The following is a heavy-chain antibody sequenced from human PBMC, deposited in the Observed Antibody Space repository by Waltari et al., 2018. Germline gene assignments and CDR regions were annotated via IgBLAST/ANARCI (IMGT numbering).Heavy chain of an antibody. CDR3: AKDRHQLIEEGFLLALDP. Sequence: QVQLVQSGAEVKKHGASLKVSCKASGYIFTNYGISWVRQAPGQGLEWMGWGGRNHGHTNSPQKFLGKLTMAKDTSTNTVYMELSRLTSDDTAVYYCAKDRHQLIEEGFLLALDPWGQGTLVTVSS. CDR1: GYIFTNYG. V-gene: IGHV1-18*04. D-gene: IGHD2-2*01. CDR2: GGRNHGHT. J-gene: IGHJ5*02.